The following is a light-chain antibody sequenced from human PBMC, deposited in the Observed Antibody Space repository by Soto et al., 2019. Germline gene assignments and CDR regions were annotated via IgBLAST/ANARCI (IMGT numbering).Light chain of an antibody. CDR3: QQYGGSPRT. CDR2: GAS. V-gene: IGKV3-20*01. Sequence: EIVLTQSPGTLSLSPGERATLSCRASQSVSSNYLAWYQQKSGQAPRLLIYGASSRATGIPDRFSGSGSGTDFPLTISSLEPEDFAVYYCQQYGGSPRTFGQGTRVEIK. CDR1: QSVSSNY. J-gene: IGKJ1*01.